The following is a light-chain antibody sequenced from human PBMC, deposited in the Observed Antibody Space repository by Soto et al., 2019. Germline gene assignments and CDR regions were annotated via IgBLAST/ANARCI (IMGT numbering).Light chain of an antibody. CDR1: SSDVGGYNF. Sequence: QSALTQPASVFGSPGQSITISCTGTSSDVGGYNFVSWYQQHPGKAPKLMIYEVSSRPSGVSNRFSGSKSGNTASLTISGLQPEDEADYYCSSSTTSSTLVFGTGTKLTVL. V-gene: IGLV2-14*03. J-gene: IGLJ1*01. CDR3: SSSTTSSTLV. CDR2: EVS.